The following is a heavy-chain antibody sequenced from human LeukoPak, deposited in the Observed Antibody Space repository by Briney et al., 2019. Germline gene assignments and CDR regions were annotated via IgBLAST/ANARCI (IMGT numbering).Heavy chain of an antibody. CDR2: ISGSGSTI. Sequence: GGSLRLSCAASGFTFSSYEMNWVRQAPGKGLEWVSYISGSGSTIYYADSVKGRFTISRDNAKNSLYLQMNSLRAEDTAVYYCARQGDYDLDYWGQGTLVTVSS. CDR1: GFTFSSYE. CDR3: ARQGDYDLDY. J-gene: IGHJ4*02. D-gene: IGHD4-17*01. V-gene: IGHV3-48*03.